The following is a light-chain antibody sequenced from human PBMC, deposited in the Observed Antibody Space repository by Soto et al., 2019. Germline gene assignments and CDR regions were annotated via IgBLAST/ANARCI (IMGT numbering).Light chain of an antibody. CDR3: QQLNRFPRT. Sequence: DIQLTQSPSFLSASVGDRVTITCRASQAISSYLAWYQQRPGKVPRFLTHSASTLQIGVPSRFSATGSGTTFTLTISSLQPEDIATYYCQQLNRFPRTFGQGTKVEV. J-gene: IGKJ1*01. V-gene: IGKV1-9*01. CDR1: QAISSY. CDR2: SAS.